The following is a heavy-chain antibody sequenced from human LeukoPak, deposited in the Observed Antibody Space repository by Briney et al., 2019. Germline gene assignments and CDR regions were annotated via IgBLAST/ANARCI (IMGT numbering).Heavy chain of an antibody. V-gene: IGHV4-59*01. CDR3: ARPSRDGYRYTFDY. Sequence: SETLSLTCTISGGSIGSYYWSWIRQPPGKGLEWIGYIYNSGSTNYSPSLKSRVSISVDTPKNQLSLRLSSVTAADTAVYYCARPSRDGYRYTFDYWGQGILVTVSS. J-gene: IGHJ4*02. D-gene: IGHD5-24*01. CDR1: GGSIGSYY. CDR2: IYNSGST.